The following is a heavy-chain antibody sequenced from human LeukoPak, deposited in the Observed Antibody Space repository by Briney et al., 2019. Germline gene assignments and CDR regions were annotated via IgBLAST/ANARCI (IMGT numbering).Heavy chain of an antibody. D-gene: IGHD4-17*01. Sequence: SRAAACIIASCSNICWVRMARGGLLEMGSFFSSGGLTYYSDSVKGRFTISRDSSKNTLYVQMNRLRAEDTAVYYCARGSAAEEYGEYMYFDSWGQGALVTVSS. V-gene: IGHV3-66*01. CDR3: ARGSAAEEYGEYMYFDS. J-gene: IGHJ4*02. CDR1: CIIASCSN. CDR2: FSSGGLT.